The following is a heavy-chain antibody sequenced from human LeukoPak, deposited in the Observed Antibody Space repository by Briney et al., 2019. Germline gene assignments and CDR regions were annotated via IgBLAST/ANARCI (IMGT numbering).Heavy chain of an antibody. J-gene: IGHJ4*02. CDR1: GFTFSSQW. V-gene: IGHV3-7*01. CDR3: ARGSPTRNYGVKANFDY. Sequence: GGSLRLSCAASGFTFSSQWMSWVRQAPGKGLEWAANIKQDGNEKYYVDSVKGRFTISRDNAKNSLSLQMNSLRAEDTAVYYCARGSPTRNYGVKANFDYWGQGTLVTVSS. CDR2: IKQDGNEK. D-gene: IGHD4-23*01.